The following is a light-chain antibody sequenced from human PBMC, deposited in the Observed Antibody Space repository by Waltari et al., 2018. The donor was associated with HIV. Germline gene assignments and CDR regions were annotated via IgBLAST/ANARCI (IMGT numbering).Light chain of an antibody. V-gene: IGLV7-46*01. Sequence: QPVVTQQPPLTVSPGGTVILTCASSAGVAPRGHCPYWFQQRPGQAPRTLIFDSNNRYSWTPARFTGSFLGGKAVLTLTGARPEDDADYFCLLSYDGNVVFGGGTKLTVL. CDR2: DSN. CDR1: AGVAPRGHC. CDR3: LLSYDGNVV. J-gene: IGLJ2*01.